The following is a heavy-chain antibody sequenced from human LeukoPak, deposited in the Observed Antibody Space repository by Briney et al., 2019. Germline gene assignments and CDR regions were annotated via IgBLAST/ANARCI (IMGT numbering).Heavy chain of an antibody. Sequence: ASVKVSCKASGGTFSSYAISWVRQAPGQGLEWMGWMNPNSGDTNYAQKFQGRVTMTRDTSISTAYMELSRLRSDDTAVYYCAREGGRHCSGGSCYSTDWFDPWGQGTLVTVSS. J-gene: IGHJ5*02. D-gene: IGHD2-15*01. CDR1: GGTFSSYA. CDR3: AREGGRHCSGGSCYSTDWFDP. CDR2: MNPNSGDT. V-gene: IGHV1-2*02.